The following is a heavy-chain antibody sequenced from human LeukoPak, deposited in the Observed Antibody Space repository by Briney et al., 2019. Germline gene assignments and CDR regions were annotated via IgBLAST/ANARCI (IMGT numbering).Heavy chain of an antibody. CDR3: AREVVAAGGDWFDP. CDR1: GGSISSDY. J-gene: IGHJ5*02. CDR2: IYSSGSA. V-gene: IGHV4-4*07. D-gene: IGHD3-22*01. Sequence: PSETLSLTCTVSGGSISSDYWSWIRQPAGKGLEGIGRIYSSGSANYNPSLKSRVTMSADTSKNQFSLKLSSVTAADTAVYYCAREVVAAGGDWFDPWGQGTLVTVSS.